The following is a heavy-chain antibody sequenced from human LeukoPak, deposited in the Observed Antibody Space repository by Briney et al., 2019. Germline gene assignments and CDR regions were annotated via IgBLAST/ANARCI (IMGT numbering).Heavy chain of an antibody. Sequence: SGGSLRLSCAASGFTFSSYAMSWVRQAPGKGLEWVSAISGSGGSTYYADSVKGRFTISRDNSKNTLYLQMNSMRAEDTAVYYCAKDRDLSPTVTSGFDPWGQGTLVTVSS. V-gene: IGHV3-23*01. CDR2: ISGSGGST. J-gene: IGHJ5*02. CDR1: GFTFSSYA. CDR3: AKDRDLSPTVTSGFDP. D-gene: IGHD4-11*01.